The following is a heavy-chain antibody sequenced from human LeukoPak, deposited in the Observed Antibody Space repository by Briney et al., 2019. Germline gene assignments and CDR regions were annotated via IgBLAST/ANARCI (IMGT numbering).Heavy chain of an antibody. CDR3: AKGTGYPPLYYYYGMDV. D-gene: IGHD3-9*01. V-gene: IGHV3-30-3*01. Sequence: GGSLRLSCAASGFTFSSYAMHWVRQAPGKGLEWVAVISYDGSNKYYADSVKGRFTISRDNSKNTLYLQMNSLRAEDTAVYYCAKGTGYPPLYYYYGMDVWGQGTTVTVSS. J-gene: IGHJ6*02. CDR1: GFTFSSYA. CDR2: ISYDGSNK.